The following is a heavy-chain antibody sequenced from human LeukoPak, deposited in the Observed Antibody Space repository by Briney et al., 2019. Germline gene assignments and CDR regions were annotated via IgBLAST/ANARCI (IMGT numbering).Heavy chain of an antibody. CDR3: ARVHPITMIVVDAFDI. D-gene: IGHD3-22*01. CDR2: INPSGGST. Sequence: ASVKVSCKASGYTFTSYYMHWVRQAPGQGLEWMGIINPSGGSTSYAQKFQGRVTMTRDTSTSTVYMELSSLRSEDTAVYHCARVHPITMIVVDAFDIWGQGTMVTVSS. J-gene: IGHJ3*02. CDR1: GYTFTSYY. V-gene: IGHV1-46*01.